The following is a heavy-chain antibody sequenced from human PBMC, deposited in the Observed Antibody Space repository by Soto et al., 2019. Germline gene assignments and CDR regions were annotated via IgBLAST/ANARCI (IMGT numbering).Heavy chain of an antibody. CDR2: IWYDGTNK. D-gene: IGHD4-17*01. CDR1: GFTFRSYG. V-gene: IGHV3-33*01. J-gene: IGHJ3*02. Sequence: QVQLVESGGGVVQPGRSLRLSCAASGFTFRSYGLHWVRQAPGKGLEWVAVIWYDGTNKFYADSVKGRFTISRDNSKNTLYLQMNILRVEDTAVYYCARWGDYGAYFGTFDIWGQGTVVTVSS. CDR3: ARWGDYGAYFGTFDI.